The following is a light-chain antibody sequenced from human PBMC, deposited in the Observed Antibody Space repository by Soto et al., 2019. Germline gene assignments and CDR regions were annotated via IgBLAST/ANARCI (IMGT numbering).Light chain of an antibody. J-gene: IGKJ4*02. CDR1: QSVSSSY. CDR3: QQYDSSPLT. V-gene: IGKV3-20*01. CDR2: GAS. Sequence: EIVLTQSPGTLSLSPGERATLSCRASQSVSSSYLAWYQQKTGQAPRLLIYGASSRATGIPDRFSGSGSGTDFTLTISRLEPDDFAVYYWQQYDSSPLTFGGGTKVEIK.